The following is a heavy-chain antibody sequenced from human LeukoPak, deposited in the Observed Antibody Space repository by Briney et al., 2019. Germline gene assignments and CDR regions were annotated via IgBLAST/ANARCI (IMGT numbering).Heavy chain of an antibody. CDR2: ISARSITI. CDR3: ARMGPTYFDS. CDR1: GFPFSSYW. V-gene: IGHV3-48*04. Sequence: GGSLRLSCAASGFPFSSYWMTWVRQAPEKGLEWVSYISARSITIYYADSVKGRFTISRDNAKNSLYLQMNSLRAEDTAVYYCARMGPTYFDSWGQGTLVTVSS. D-gene: IGHD1-26*01. J-gene: IGHJ4*02.